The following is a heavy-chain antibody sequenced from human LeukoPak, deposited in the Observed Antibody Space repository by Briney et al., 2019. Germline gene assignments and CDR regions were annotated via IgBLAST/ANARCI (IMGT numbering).Heavy chain of an antibody. J-gene: IGHJ3*02. CDR2: IYHSGST. CDR1: GGSISSGGYS. V-gene: IGHV4-30-2*01. Sequence: PSQTLSLTCAVSGGSISSGGYSWSWIRQPPGKGLEWIGYIYHSGSTYYNPSLKSRVTISVDRSKNQFSLKLSSVTAPDTAVYYCARVHYYYDSSGYYWRGDAFDIWGQGTMVTVSS. D-gene: IGHD3-22*01. CDR3: ARVHYYYDSSGYYWRGDAFDI.